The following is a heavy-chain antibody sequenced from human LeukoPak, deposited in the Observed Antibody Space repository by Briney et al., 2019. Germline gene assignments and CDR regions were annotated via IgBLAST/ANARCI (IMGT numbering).Heavy chain of an antibody. CDR3: ARDGEAHYDYVWGDY. D-gene: IGHD3-16*01. CDR2: ISSSSSTI. Sequence: GGSLRLSCAASGFTFSSYEMNWVRQAPGKGLEWVSYISSSSSTIYYADSVKGRFTISRDNAKNSLYLQMNSLRAEDTAVYYCARDGEAHYDYVWGDYWGQGTLVTVSS. CDR1: GFTFSSYE. V-gene: IGHV3-48*01. J-gene: IGHJ4*02.